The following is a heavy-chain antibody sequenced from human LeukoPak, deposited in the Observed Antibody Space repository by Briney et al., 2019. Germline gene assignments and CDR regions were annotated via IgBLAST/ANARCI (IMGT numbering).Heavy chain of an antibody. Sequence: PSETLSLTCTVSGGSISSYYWSWIRQPPGKGLEWIGYIYYSGNTNYNTSLKSRVTISVDTSKTQFSLKLSSVTAADAAVYYCARHQGGSSWYYFDYWGQGTLVTVSS. CDR3: ARHQGGSSWYYFDY. CDR1: GGSISSYY. V-gene: IGHV4-59*08. D-gene: IGHD6-13*01. CDR2: IYYSGNT. J-gene: IGHJ4*02.